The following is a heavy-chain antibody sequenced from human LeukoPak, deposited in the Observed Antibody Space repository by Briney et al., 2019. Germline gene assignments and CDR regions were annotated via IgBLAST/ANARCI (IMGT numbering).Heavy chain of an antibody. J-gene: IGHJ4*02. Sequence: VASVKVSCKASGYTFTSYGISWVRQAPGQGLEWTGWISANNGDTDYPPKLQDRVTMTTDTYTNTAYMELRSLRSDDTAMYYCARESHETREDYWGQGTLVTVSS. D-gene: IGHD1-1*01. CDR1: GYTFTSYG. CDR2: ISANNGDT. V-gene: IGHV1-18*01. CDR3: ARESHETREDY.